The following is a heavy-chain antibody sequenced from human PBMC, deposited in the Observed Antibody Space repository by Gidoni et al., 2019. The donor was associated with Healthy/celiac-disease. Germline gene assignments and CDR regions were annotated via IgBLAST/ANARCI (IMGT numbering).Heavy chain of an antibody. J-gene: IGHJ4*02. CDR2: IIPIFGKA. Sequence: QVQLVQSGAEVKKPGSSVTVPFKASGGTFSGYAISWVRQAPGQGLAWMGGIIPIFGKANYAQKFQGRVTITADKSTSTAYMELSSLRSEDTAVYYCAGQQQLANYWGQGTLVTVSS. CDR3: AGQQQLANY. V-gene: IGHV1-69*06. CDR1: GGTFSGYA. D-gene: IGHD6-13*01.